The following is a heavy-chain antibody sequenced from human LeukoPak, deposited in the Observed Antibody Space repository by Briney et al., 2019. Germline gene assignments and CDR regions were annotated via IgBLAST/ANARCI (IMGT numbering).Heavy chain of an antibody. V-gene: IGHV3-7*03. CDR3: ARAPTGFLKAYYYGMDV. CDR1: GFSFNNAW. J-gene: IGHJ6*02. Sequence: GGSLRLSCAASGFSFNNAWMNWVRQAPGKGLEWVANIKQDGSEKYYVDSVKGRFTISRDNAKNSLYLQMNSLRAEDTAVYYCARAPTGFLKAYYYGMDVWGQGTTVTVSS. D-gene: IGHD1-1*01. CDR2: IKQDGSEK.